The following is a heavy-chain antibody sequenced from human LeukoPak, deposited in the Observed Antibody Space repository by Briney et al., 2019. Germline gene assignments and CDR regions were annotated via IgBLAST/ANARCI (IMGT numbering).Heavy chain of an antibody. CDR2: IYTSGST. V-gene: IGHV4-61*02. D-gene: IGHD1-26*01. CDR3: ARHSVWYSGSASAAFDY. Sequence: SETLSLTCTVSGGSISSGSYYWSWIRQPAGKGLEWIGRIYTSGSTNYNPSLKSRVTISVDTSKNQFSLKLSSVTAADTAVYYCARHSVWYSGSASAAFDYWGQGTLVTVSS. J-gene: IGHJ4*02. CDR1: GGSISSGSYY.